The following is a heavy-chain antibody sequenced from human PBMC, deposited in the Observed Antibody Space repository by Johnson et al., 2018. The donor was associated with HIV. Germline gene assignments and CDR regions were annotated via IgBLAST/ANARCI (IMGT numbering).Heavy chain of an antibody. Sequence: QVQLVESGGGVVQPGRSLRLSCAASGFPFSSYAMHWVRQAPGRGLEWVALISFDGNTRFFGDSMKGRFTISRDNSNNPLYLKMNSLRAEDAALYYCARARIGVRPAGVFDMWGQGTRVTVSS. CDR3: ARARIGVRPAGVFDM. J-gene: IGHJ3*02. D-gene: IGHD3-3*01. V-gene: IGHV3-30-3*01. CDR1: GFPFSSYA. CDR2: ISFDGNTR.